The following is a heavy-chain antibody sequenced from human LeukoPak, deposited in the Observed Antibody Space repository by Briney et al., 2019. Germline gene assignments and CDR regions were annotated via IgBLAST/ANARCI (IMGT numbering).Heavy chain of an antibody. D-gene: IGHD1-26*01. Sequence: GGSLRLSCAASGFTFSSYAMSWVRQAPGKGLEWVSDISGGGSNTYYADSVKGRFTISRDNSKNTLYLQMNSLRAEDTAVYYCARLVGATRFDYWGQGTLVTVSS. J-gene: IGHJ4*02. CDR1: GFTFSSYA. V-gene: IGHV3-23*01. CDR2: ISGGGSNT. CDR3: ARLVGATRFDY.